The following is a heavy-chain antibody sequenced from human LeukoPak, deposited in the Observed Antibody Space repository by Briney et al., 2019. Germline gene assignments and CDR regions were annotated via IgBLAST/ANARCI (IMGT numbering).Heavy chain of an antibody. Sequence: GASVKVSCKASGYTFTSYAISWVRQAPGQGLEWMGGIIPIFGTANYAQKFQGRVTITADESTSTAYMALSSLRSEDTAVYYCARVSTAAGYYYYGMDVWGQGTTVTVSS. CDR2: IIPIFGTA. V-gene: IGHV1-69*13. CDR3: ARVSTAAGYYYYGMDV. CDR1: GYTFTSYA. D-gene: IGHD6-13*01. J-gene: IGHJ6*02.